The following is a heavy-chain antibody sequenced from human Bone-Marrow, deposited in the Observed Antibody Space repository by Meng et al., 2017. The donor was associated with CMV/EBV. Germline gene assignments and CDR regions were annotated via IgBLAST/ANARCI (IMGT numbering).Heavy chain of an antibody. CDR2: VSSSSSTI. CDR1: GFTFSSYS. J-gene: IGHJ4*02. V-gene: IGHV3-48*04. D-gene: IGHD1-26*01. Sequence: GESLKISCAASGFTFSSYSMNWVRQAPGKGLEWVSYVSSSSSTIYYADSVKGRFTISRDNAKNSLYLQMNSLRAEDTAVYYCASVYSGSYLRWEKHFDYWGQGTLVTVSS. CDR3: ASVYSGSYLRWEKHFDY.